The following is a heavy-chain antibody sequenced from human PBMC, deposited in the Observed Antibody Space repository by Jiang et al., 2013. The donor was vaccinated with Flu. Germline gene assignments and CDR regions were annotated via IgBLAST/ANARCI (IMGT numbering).Heavy chain of an antibody. CDR3: AKGEVLRLGELSPFDY. CDR2: TTGSGGAT. V-gene: IGHV3-23*04. Sequence: VQLVESGGGSVQPGGSLRLSCAASGFTFSRFAMSWVRQAPGKGLEWISGTTGSGGATYYADSVRGRFTISRDNSKNTLYLQMNSLRPEDTAVYYCAKGEVLRLGELSPFDYWGQGTLVTVSS. J-gene: IGHJ4*02. CDR1: GFTFSRFA. D-gene: IGHD3-16*02.